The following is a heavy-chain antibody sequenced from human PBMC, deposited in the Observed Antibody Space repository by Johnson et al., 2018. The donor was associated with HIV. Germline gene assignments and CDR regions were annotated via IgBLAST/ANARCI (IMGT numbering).Heavy chain of an antibody. CDR1: GFTFSSYA. CDR2: ISYDGSTK. CDR3: ARDPRGFRNYYGSGSAFDI. J-gene: IGHJ3*02. D-gene: IGHD3-10*01. V-gene: IGHV3-30-3*01. Sequence: QVQLVESGGGVVQPGRSLRLSCAASGFTFSSYAMHWVRQAPGKGLEWVAVISYDGSTKYYADSVKGRFTISRDNSKNTLFLQMNSLRPEDTAVYHCARDPRGFRNYYGSGSAFDIWGQGTMVTVSS.